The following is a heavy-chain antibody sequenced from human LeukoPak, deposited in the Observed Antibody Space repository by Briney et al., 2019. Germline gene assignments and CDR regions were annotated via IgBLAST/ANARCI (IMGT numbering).Heavy chain of an antibody. V-gene: IGHV4-59*02. Sequence: SETLSLTCTVSGGSVGSYYWSWIRRPPGWGPEWIAYLSHSGSSDSNPSLTSRVTTLVDTSKNQFSLKLTSVTAADTAVYYCARARYANAWYAFDIWGHGTMVTVSS. D-gene: IGHD2-2*01. CDR3: ARARYANAWYAFDI. CDR2: LSHSGSS. CDR1: GGSVGSYY. J-gene: IGHJ3*02.